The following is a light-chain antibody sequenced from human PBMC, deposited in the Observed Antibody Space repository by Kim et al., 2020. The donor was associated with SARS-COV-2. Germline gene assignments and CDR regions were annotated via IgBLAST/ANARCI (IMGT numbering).Light chain of an antibody. CDR2: DVS. J-gene: IGLJ3*02. CDR3: NSYTSTSTWV. Sequence: QPASVSGSPGQSITISCTGTSSDVGGYNYVSWYQQHPGKVPKLMIYDVSNRPSGVSNRFSGSKSDNTASLTISGLQAEDEADYYCNSYTSTSTWVFG. CDR1: SSDVGGYNY. V-gene: IGLV2-14*03.